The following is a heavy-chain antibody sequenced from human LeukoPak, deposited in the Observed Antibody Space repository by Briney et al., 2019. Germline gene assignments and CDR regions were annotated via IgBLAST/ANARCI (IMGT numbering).Heavy chain of an antibody. V-gene: IGHV3-23*01. CDR3: AKYYGSGSRLTYYFIDY. CDR2: ISGSGGRT. Sequence: GGSLRLSCAASGFTFSSYAMSWVRQAPGKGLEWVSAISGSGGRTYYADSVKGRFTISRDNSKNTLYLQMNSLRAEDTAVYYCAKYYGSGSRLTYYFIDYWGQGTLVTVSS. D-gene: IGHD3-10*01. CDR1: GFTFSSYA. J-gene: IGHJ4*02.